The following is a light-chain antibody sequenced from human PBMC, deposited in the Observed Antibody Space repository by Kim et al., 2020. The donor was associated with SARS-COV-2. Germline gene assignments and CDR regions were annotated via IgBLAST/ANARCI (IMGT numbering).Light chain of an antibody. J-gene: IGLJ3*02. CDR2: DVT. CDR3: SSYGTTSIWV. V-gene: IGLV2-14*03. CDR1: SSDY. Sequence: VSGSHGQSITISCTGTSSDYVSWYQQHPGKAPKFILYDVTNRPAGVSNRFSGSKSGNTASLTISGLQAEDEADYYCSSYGTTSIWVFGGGTQLTVL.